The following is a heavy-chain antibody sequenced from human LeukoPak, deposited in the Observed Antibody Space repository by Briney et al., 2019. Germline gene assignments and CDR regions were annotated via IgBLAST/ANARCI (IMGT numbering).Heavy chain of an antibody. CDR2: IWYDGSDA. CDR3: ARYTTGHGFDV. CDR1: GFTFSSYA. Sequence: GRSLRLSCAASGFTFSSYAMHWVRQAPGRGLEWVTYIWYDGSDADYADPVKGRFTISRDNSKNTLYLQMNSLRAEDTAVYYCARYTTGHGFDVWGQGTLVTVSS. D-gene: IGHD2/OR15-2a*01. J-gene: IGHJ4*02. V-gene: IGHV3-33*08.